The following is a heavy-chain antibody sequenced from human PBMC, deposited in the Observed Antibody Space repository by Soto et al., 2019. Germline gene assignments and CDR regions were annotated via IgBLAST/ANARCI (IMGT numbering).Heavy chain of an antibody. J-gene: IGHJ4*02. CDR2: IKSDGSGT. Sequence: EVQLVESGGGLVQPGESLTLSCAASGFTFSSYWMHWVRQAPGKGLVWVSRIKSDGSGTYYADSVKGRLTISRDNARNTLYLQMNSMRVEDPAVYFCARGDGERYDGNGYLGRHWGQGTLVTVSS. CDR3: ARGDGERYDGNGYLGRH. D-gene: IGHD3-22*01. V-gene: IGHV3-74*01. CDR1: GFTFSSYW.